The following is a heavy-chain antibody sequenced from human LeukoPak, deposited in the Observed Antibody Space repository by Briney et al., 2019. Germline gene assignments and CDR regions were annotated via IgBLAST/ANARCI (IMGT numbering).Heavy chain of an antibody. CDR1: GGSISSYY. D-gene: IGHD6-19*01. J-gene: IGHJ2*01. CDR3: ARDGSSGWANLSGYFDL. Sequence: SQTLSLTCTVSGGSISSYYWSWIRQPPGKGLEWIGYIYYSGSTNYNPSLKSRVTISVDTSKNQFSLKLSSVTAADTAVYYCARDGSSGWANLSGYFDLWGRGTLVTVSS. V-gene: IGHV4-59*01. CDR2: IYYSGST.